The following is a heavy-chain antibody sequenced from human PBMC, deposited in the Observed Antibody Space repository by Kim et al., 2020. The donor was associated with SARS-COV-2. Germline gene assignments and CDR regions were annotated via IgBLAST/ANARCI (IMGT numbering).Heavy chain of an antibody. CDR2: IWYDGSNK. V-gene: IGHV3-33*01. CDR1: GFTFSSYG. CDR3: AREGPSYGLHWYFDL. Sequence: GGSLRLSCAASGFTFSSYGMHWVRQAPGKGLEWVAVIWYDGSNKYYADSVKGRFTISRDNSKNTLYLQMNSLRAEDTAVYYCAREGPSYGLHWYFDLCGRGTLVTVSS. J-gene: IGHJ2*01. D-gene: IGHD5-18*01.